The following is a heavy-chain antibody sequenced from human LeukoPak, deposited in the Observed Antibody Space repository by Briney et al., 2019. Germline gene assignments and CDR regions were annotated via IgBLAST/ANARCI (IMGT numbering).Heavy chain of an antibody. J-gene: IGHJ4*02. V-gene: IGHV5-51*01. CDR2: IYPDDSDT. Sequence: GESLKIPCKGSGYRFTTYWIAWVRQMPGKGLEWMGIIYPDDSDTTYSPSFQGQVTISAAKSNSTAYLQWSSLKASDTAMYYCARLDGSGSWRDYWGQGTLVTVSS. CDR3: ARLDGSGSWRDY. D-gene: IGHD3-10*01. CDR1: GYRFTTYW.